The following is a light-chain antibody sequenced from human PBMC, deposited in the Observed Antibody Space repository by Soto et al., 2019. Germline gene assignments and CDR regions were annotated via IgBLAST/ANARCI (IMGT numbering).Light chain of an antibody. CDR1: QSISGW. V-gene: IGKV1-5*03. CDR2: KAS. Sequence: DIQMTQSPSTLSASVGARVTITCRASQSISGWLAWYQQKPGKAPKLLIYKASSLESGVPSRFSGSGSGTEFTLTISSLQPDDFATYYCHQYDSYWTFGQGTKVEVK. J-gene: IGKJ1*01. CDR3: HQYDSYWT.